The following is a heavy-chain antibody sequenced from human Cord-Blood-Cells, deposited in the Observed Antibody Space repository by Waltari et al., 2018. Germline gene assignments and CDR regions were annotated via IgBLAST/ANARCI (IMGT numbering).Heavy chain of an antibody. CDR1: GGSFSGYS. Sequence: QVQLQQWGAGLLKPSETLSLTCAVYGGSFSGYSWSWIRQPPGKGLEWIGEINHSGSTNYNPSLKSRVTISVDTSKNQFSLKLSSVTAADTAVYYCARVRGVVIAIDYWGQGTLVTVSS. CDR3: ARVRGVVIAIDY. CDR2: INHSGST. D-gene: IGHD2-21*01. V-gene: IGHV4-34*01. J-gene: IGHJ4*02.